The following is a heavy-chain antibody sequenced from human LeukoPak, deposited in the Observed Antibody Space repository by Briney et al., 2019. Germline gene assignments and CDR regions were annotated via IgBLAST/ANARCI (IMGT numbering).Heavy chain of an antibody. V-gene: IGHV3-23*01. D-gene: IGHD6-19*01. CDR1: GFAFSNFG. Sequence: PGGSLRLSCEASGFAFSNFGVTWVRQAPGKGLEWVSSISGSGGSPYYADSVKGRFTISRDNYKNTLYLQMNSLRVEDTAVYYCAKEGGWLYGSPDYWGQGTLVTVSS. J-gene: IGHJ4*02. CDR3: AKEGGWLYGSPDY. CDR2: ISGSGGSP.